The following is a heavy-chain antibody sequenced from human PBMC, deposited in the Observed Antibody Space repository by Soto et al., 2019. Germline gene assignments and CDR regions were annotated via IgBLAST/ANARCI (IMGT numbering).Heavy chain of an antibody. D-gene: IGHD6-13*01. CDR2: ISWNSGSI. Sequence: GGSLRLSCAASGFTFDDYAMHWVRQAPGKGLEWVSGISWNSGSIGYADSVKGRFTISRDNAKNSLYLQMNSLRAEDTALYYCAKDSSSWYKHFDYWGQGTLLTVSS. J-gene: IGHJ4*02. CDR3: AKDSSSWYKHFDY. V-gene: IGHV3-9*01. CDR1: GFTFDDYA.